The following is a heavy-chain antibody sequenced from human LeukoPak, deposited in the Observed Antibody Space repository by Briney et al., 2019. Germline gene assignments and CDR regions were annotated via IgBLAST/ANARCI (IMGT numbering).Heavy chain of an antibody. CDR2: IGVSSSSI. V-gene: IGHV3-48*02. CDR3: AKSRTYYFDY. J-gene: IGHJ4*02. CDR1: GFTFSSYA. Sequence: GGSLRLSCAASGFTFSSYAMGWVRQAPGKGLEWVSYIGVSSSSIYYADSVKGRFTISRDDAKNSLYLQMNSLRDEDTAIYYCAKSRTYYFDYWGQGTLVTVSS.